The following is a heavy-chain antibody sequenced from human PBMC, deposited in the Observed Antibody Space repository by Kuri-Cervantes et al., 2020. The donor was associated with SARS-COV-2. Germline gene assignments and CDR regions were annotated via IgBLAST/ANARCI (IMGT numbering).Heavy chain of an antibody. V-gene: IGHV3-64D*08. Sequence: GESLKISCSASGFTFSSYAMHWARQAPGKGLEYVSAISSNGGSTYYADSVKGRFTISRDNSKNTLYLQMSSLRAEDTAVYYCVKGYCSSTSCYRGGYWGQGTLVTVSS. J-gene: IGHJ4*02. CDR2: ISSNGGST. CDR3: VKGYCSSTSCYRGGY. CDR1: GFTFSSYA. D-gene: IGHD2-2*02.